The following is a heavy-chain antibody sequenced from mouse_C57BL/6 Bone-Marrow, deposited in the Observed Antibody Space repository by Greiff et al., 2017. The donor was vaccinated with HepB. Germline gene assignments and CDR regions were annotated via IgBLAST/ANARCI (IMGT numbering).Heavy chain of an antibody. J-gene: IGHJ4*01. CDR1: GYAFSSSW. V-gene: IGHV1-82*01. CDR2: IYPGDGDT. CDR3: ARRPRGAMDY. Sequence: QVQLKQSGPELVKPGASVKISCKASGYAFSSSWMNWVKQRPGKGLEWIGRIYPGDGDTNYNGKFKGKATLTADKSSSTAYMQLSSLTSEDSAVYFCARRPRGAMDYWGQGTSVTVSS.